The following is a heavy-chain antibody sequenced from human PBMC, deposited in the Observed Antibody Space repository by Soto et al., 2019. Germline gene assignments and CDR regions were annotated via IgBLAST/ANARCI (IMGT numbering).Heavy chain of an antibody. V-gene: IGHV4-39*01. D-gene: IGHD3-22*01. CDR2: IYYTGNT. Sequence: SETLSLTFNVSGCCISNSNYYWGWIRQPPGKGLEWIGSIYYTGNTYYNPSLKSRVTISVDTSKNQFSLKLDSVTAADTAVYFCERHSIWLLLSDYWGQGSLVT. CDR1: GCCISNSNYY. J-gene: IGHJ4*02. CDR3: ERHSIWLLLSDY.